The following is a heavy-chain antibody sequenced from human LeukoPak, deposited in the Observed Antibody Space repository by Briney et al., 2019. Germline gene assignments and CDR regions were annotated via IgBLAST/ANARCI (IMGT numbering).Heavy chain of an antibody. CDR2: IVVGSGNT. Sequence: SVKVSCKASGFTFTSSAVQWVRQARGQRLEWIGWIVVGSGNTNYAQKFQERVTITRDMSTSTVYMELSSLRSEDTAVYYCAALIAAAGTHAFDIWGQGTMVTVSS. CDR1: GFTFTSSA. D-gene: IGHD6-13*01. CDR3: AALIAAAGTHAFDI. J-gene: IGHJ3*02. V-gene: IGHV1-58*01.